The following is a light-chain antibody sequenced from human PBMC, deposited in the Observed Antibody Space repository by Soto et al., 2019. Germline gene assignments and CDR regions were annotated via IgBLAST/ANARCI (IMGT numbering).Light chain of an antibody. Sequence: QSVLTQPASVSGSPGQSITISCTGTSSDVGGYNYVSWYQQHPGKAPKLMIYEVSNRPSGVSNRFSGSKSGNTASLTISGLQAEDEADYYCSSYTSSITLVFGVGTKVTVL. CDR3: SSYTSSITLV. CDR2: EVS. CDR1: SSDVGGYNY. J-gene: IGLJ2*01. V-gene: IGLV2-14*01.